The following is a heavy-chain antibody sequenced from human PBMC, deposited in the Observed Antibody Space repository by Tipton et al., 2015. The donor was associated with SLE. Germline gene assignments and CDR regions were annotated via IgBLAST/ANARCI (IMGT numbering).Heavy chain of an antibody. CDR3: ARQSYPGLVVYAHNWFDP. D-gene: IGHD2-8*02. Sequence: TLSLTCTVSGGSISSYHWSWIRQPPGKGMEWIGYSYYSGSTNYNPSLKSRVTISVDTSKNQFSLKLSSVTAADTAVYYCARQSYPGLVVYAHNWFDPWGQGTLATVSS. J-gene: IGHJ5*02. V-gene: IGHV4-59*08. CDR1: GGSISSYH. CDR2: SYYSGST.